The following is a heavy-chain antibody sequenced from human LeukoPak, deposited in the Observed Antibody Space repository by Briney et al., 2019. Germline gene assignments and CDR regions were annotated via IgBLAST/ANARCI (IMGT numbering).Heavy chain of an antibody. Sequence: SETLSLTCAVYGGSFSGYYWSWIRQPPGKGLEWIGEINHSGSTNYNPSLKSRVTISVDTSKNQFSLKLSSVTAADTAVYYCARGRKGWLVRTGLNFDYWGQGTLVTVSS. CDR3: ARGRKGWLVRTGLNFDY. J-gene: IGHJ4*02. CDR1: GGSFSGYY. D-gene: IGHD6-19*01. V-gene: IGHV4-34*01. CDR2: INHSGST.